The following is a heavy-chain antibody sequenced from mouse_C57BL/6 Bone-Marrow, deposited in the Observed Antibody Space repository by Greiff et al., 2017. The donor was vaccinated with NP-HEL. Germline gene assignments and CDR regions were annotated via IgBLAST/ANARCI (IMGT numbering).Heavy chain of an antibody. Sequence: QVQLKESGAELVKPGASVKISCKASGYAFSSYWMNWVKQRPGKGLEWIGRIYPGDGDTNYNGKFKGKATLTADKSSSTAYMQLSSLTSEDSAVYFCARPHGSNAMDYWGQGTSVTVSS. J-gene: IGHJ4*01. V-gene: IGHV1-80*01. D-gene: IGHD1-2*01. CDR3: ARPHGSNAMDY. CDR1: GYAFSSYW. CDR2: IYPGDGDT.